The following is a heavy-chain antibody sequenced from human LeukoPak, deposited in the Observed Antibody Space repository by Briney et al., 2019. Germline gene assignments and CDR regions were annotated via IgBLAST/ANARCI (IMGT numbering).Heavy chain of an antibody. CDR1: GGSLSSNNNY. CDR2: IAYSGST. CDR3: ARRLGGPARSFDP. D-gene: IGHD3-16*01. V-gene: IGHV4-39*01. J-gene: IGHJ5*02. Sequence: PSETLSLTCAVSGGSLSSNNNYWVWIRQPPGKGLEWIGTIAYSGSTSYNPSLKSRVTISADTSKNQVSLKLSYVTAADTAMYFCARRLGGPARSFDPWGQGTVVTVSS.